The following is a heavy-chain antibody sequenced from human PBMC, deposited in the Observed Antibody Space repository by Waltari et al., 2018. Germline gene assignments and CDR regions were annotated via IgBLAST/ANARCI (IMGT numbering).Heavy chain of an antibody. Sequence: EEQLEESGGGLVQPGGSLRLSCGASGFPFSSYAMNWVSQAPGKGLEWVASLTSTANTLFYADSVKGRFTIARDNAANSLYLQMNSLRAEDTAVYYCARDRAPCGKSVYFDCWGQGTLVTVSS. CDR1: GFPFSSYA. V-gene: IGHV3-48*03. CDR2: LTSTANTL. D-gene: IGHD1-26*01. J-gene: IGHJ4*02. CDR3: ARDRAPCGKSVYFDC.